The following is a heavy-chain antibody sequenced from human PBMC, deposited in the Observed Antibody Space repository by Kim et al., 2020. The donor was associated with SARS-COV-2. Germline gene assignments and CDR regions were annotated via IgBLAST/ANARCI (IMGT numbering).Heavy chain of an antibody. V-gene: IGHV4-39*01. CDR2: IYYSGST. J-gene: IGHJ6*02. CDR3: ARQVEEVWYELTSYYYYGMDV. D-gene: IGHD6-13*01. CDR1: GGSISSSSYY. Sequence: SETLSLTCTVSGGSISSSSYYWGWIRQPPGKGLEWIGSIYYSGSTYYNPSLKSRVTISVDTSKNQFSLKLSSVTAADTAVYYCARQVEEVWYELTSYYYYGMDVWGQGTTVTVSS.